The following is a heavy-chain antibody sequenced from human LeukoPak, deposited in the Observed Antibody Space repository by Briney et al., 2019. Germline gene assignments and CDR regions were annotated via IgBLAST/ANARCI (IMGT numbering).Heavy chain of an antibody. J-gene: IGHJ4*02. V-gene: IGHV4-39*01. D-gene: IGHD1-26*01. CDR3: ARLEGIVGATIDY. CDR1: GGSISSSSYY. Sequence: SETLSLTCTVSGGSISSSSYYWGWIRQPPGKGLEWIGSIYYSGSTYCNPSLKSRVTISVDTSKNQFSLKLSSVTAADTAVYYCARLEGIVGATIDYWGQGTLVTVSS. CDR2: IYYSGST.